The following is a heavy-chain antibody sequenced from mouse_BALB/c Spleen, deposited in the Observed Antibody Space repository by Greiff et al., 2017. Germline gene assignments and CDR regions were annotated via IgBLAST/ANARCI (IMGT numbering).Heavy chain of an antibody. CDR2: ISSGGST. J-gene: IGHJ3*01. Sequence: EVKLMESGGGLVKPGGSLKLSCAASGFTFSSYAMSWVRQTPEKRLEWVASISSGGSTYYPDSVKGRFTISRDNARNILYLQMSSLRSEDTAMYYCARVTSWFAYWGQGTLVTVSA. CDR3: ARVTSWFAY. CDR1: GFTFSSYA. V-gene: IGHV5-6-5*01.